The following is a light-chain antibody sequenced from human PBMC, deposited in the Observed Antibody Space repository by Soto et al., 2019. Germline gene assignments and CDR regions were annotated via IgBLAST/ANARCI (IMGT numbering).Light chain of an antibody. CDR2: DVN. CDR1: SSDVAAYNY. Sequence: QSALTQPASVSGSPGQSITISCTGTSSDVAAYNYVSWFQHHAGKAPKLMLYDVNNRPSGVSNRFSGSKSGNTASLTISGLQVEDEAAYYCSSYTTSNTPLYVFGTGTKLTVL. CDR3: SSYTTSNTPLYV. V-gene: IGLV2-14*03. J-gene: IGLJ1*01.